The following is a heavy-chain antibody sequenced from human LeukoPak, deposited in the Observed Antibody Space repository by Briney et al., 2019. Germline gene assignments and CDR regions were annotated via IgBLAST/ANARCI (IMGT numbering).Heavy chain of an antibody. Sequence: GGSLRLSCAASGFTFSSYWMSWVRQAPGKGLEWVANIKQDGSEKYYVDSVKGRFTISRDNAKNSLYLQMNSLRAEDTAVYYCARGPNSSGWDYYYYYGMDVWGQGTTVTVSS. CDR3: ARGPNSSGWDYYYYYGMDV. CDR1: GFTFSSYW. CDR2: IKQDGSEK. D-gene: IGHD6-19*01. V-gene: IGHV3-7*01. J-gene: IGHJ6*02.